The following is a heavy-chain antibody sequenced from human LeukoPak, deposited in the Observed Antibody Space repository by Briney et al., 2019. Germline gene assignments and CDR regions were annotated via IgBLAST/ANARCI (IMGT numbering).Heavy chain of an antibody. J-gene: IGHJ4*02. D-gene: IGHD3-22*01. V-gene: IGHV3-23*01. Sequence: GGSLRLSCAASGFTFSSYAMSWVRQAPGKGLEWVSSISGSGDSTYYADSVKGRFSISRDNSKNTLYLQMNSLRAEDTAVYYCAKPYYYDSSGYSYWGQGTLVTVSS. CDR1: GFTFSSYA. CDR2: ISGSGDST. CDR3: AKPYYYDSSGYSY.